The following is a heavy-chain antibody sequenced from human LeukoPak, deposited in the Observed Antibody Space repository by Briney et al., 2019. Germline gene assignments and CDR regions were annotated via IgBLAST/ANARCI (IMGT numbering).Heavy chain of an antibody. D-gene: IGHD4-23*01. CDR3: AKAPGGGNWN. CDR2: ISGSGRSGT. J-gene: IGHJ4*02. V-gene: IGHV3-23*01. CDR1: GFTFSTYA. Sequence: GGSLRLSCVASGFTFSTYAMTWVRQAPGKGLEWVSVISGSGRSGTNYADSVKGRFTISRDNSKDTLYLQMNSLRVEDTAIYYCAKAPGGGNWNWGQGTLVTVSS.